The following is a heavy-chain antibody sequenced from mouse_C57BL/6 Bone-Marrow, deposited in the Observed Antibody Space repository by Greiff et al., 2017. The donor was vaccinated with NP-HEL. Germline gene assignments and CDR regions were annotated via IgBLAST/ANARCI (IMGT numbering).Heavy chain of an antibody. D-gene: IGHD2-12*01. CDR3: ARRYRGLYYYAMDY. CDR2: ISSGRSTI. CDR1: GFTFSDYG. J-gene: IGHJ4*01. Sequence: EVHLVESGGGLVKPGGSLKLSCAASGFTFSDYGMHWVRQAPEKGLEWVAYISSGRSTIYYADTVKGRFTISRDNAKNTLFLQMTSLRSEDTAMYYCARRYRGLYYYAMDYWGQGTSVTVSS. V-gene: IGHV5-17*01.